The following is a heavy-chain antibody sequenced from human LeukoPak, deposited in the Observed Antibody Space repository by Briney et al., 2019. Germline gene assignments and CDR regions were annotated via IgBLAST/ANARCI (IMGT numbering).Heavy chain of an antibody. CDR2: INPYSGDT. D-gene: IGHD3-22*01. J-gene: IGHJ6*02. CDR1: GYTFTGYF. V-gene: IGHV1-2*02. CDR3: ARGKDHYYDSSGYPDYYYYTMDV. Sequence: ASVKVSCKASGYTFTGYFMHWVRQAPGQGLEWMGWINPYSGDTNYAQKFQGRVTMTRDTSISTAFMELSRLRSDDMAVYYCARGKDHYYDSSGYPDYYYYTMDVWGQGTTVTVSS.